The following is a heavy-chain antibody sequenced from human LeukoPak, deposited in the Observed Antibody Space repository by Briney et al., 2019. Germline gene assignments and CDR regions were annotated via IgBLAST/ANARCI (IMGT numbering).Heavy chain of an antibody. CDR2: IIPIFGIA. Sequence: GASVKVSCKASGGTFSSYAISWVRQAPGQGLEWMGRIIPIFGIANYAQKFRGRVTITADKSTSTAYMELSSLRSEDTAVYYCARDPDYYDSRPFDYWGQGTLVTVSS. CDR3: ARDPDYYDSRPFDY. CDR1: GGTFSSYA. V-gene: IGHV1-69*04. J-gene: IGHJ4*02. D-gene: IGHD3-22*01.